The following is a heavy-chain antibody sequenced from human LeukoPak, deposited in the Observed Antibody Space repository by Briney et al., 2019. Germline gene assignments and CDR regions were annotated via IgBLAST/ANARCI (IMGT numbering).Heavy chain of an antibody. V-gene: IGHV1-2*02. Sequence: ASVKVCCKASGYRFISNYIQWVRQAPGLGPEWMGWMHPGNGNTRYAEKFQGRVTMTRDTSINTAYMDLSNLRSDDTAVYYCAREGSYCVGGDCYSYFWGQGTLITVSS. D-gene: IGHD2-21*02. J-gene: IGHJ4*02. CDR1: GYRFISNY. CDR3: AREGSYCVGGDCYSYF. CDR2: MHPGNGNT.